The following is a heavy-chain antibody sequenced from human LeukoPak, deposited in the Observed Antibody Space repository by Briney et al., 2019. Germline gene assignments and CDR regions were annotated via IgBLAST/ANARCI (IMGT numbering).Heavy chain of an antibody. CDR3: ATDRHYLRHYDSSGYYFFDY. V-gene: IGHV1-24*01. D-gene: IGHD3-22*01. J-gene: IGHJ4*02. Sequence: ASVKVSCKVSGHTLTELSMHWVRQAPGKGLEWMGGFDPEDGETIYAQKFQGRVTMTEDTSTDTAYMELSSLRSEDTAVYYCATDRHYLRHYDSSGYYFFDYWGQGTLVTVSS. CDR1: GHTLTELS. CDR2: FDPEDGET.